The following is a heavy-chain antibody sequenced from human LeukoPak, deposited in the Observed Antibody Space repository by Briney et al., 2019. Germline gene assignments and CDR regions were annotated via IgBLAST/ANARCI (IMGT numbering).Heavy chain of an antibody. CDR2: IYYSGST. D-gene: IGHD7-27*01. CDR1: GGSISSSSYY. J-gene: IGHJ4*02. Sequence: SETLSLTCTVSGGSISSSSYYWGWIRQPPGKGLEWIGNIYYSGSTYYNPSLKSRVTISVDTSKNQFSLKLSSVTAADTAVYYCASNTGTVFDYWGQGALVTVSS. CDR3: ASNTGTVFDY. V-gene: IGHV4-39*07.